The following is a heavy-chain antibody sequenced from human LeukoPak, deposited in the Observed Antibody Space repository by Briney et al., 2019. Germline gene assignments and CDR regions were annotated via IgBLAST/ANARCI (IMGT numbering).Heavy chain of an antibody. CDR3: ARGRGGCSSTSCHNWFDP. D-gene: IGHD2-2*01. J-gene: IGHJ5*02. V-gene: IGHV4-34*01. Sequence: SETLSLTCAVYGGSFSGYYWSWIRQPLGKGLEWIGEINHSGSTNYNPSLKSRVTISVDTSKNQFSLKLSSVTAADTAVYYCARGRGGCSSTSCHNWFDPWGQGTLVTVSS. CDR1: GGSFSGYY. CDR2: INHSGST.